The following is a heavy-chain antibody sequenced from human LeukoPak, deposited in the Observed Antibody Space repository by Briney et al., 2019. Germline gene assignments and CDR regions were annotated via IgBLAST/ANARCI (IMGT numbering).Heavy chain of an antibody. CDR1: GFTVSSNY. Sequence: GGSLRLSCAVSGFTVSSNYMSWVRQAPGKGLEWVSVIYSDGSTYYADSVKGRFTISRDISKNTLYLQMSSLRVEDTAVYYCARSLRGYSYVLDYWGQGALVTVSS. CDR2: IYSDGST. V-gene: IGHV3-53*01. J-gene: IGHJ4*02. CDR3: ARSLRGYSYVLDY. D-gene: IGHD5-12*01.